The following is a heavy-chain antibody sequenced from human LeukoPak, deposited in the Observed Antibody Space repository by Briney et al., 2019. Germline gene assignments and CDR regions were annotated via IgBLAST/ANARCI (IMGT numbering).Heavy chain of an antibody. V-gene: IGHV3-73*01. D-gene: IGHD3-10*01. CDR1: GFTFSGSA. CDR2: IRSTANDYAT. Sequence: SGGSLRLSCAASGFTFSGSALHWVRQASGKGLECVGRIRSTANDYATAYAAWVKGSCTISRDVSKNTEYLQMDSHKTEDNAEYYCTGNCSGSGSYADFDYWGQGTLVTVSS. J-gene: IGHJ4*02. CDR3: TGNCSGSGSYADFDY.